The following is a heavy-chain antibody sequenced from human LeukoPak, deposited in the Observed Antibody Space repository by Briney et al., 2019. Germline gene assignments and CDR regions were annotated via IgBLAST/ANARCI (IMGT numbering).Heavy chain of an antibody. D-gene: IGHD6-13*01. J-gene: IGHJ5*02. V-gene: IGHV4-30-4*01. CDR2: IYYSGST. Sequence: SETLSLTCTVSGGSISSGDYYWSWIRQPPGKGLEWIGYIYYSGSTYYNPSLKSRVTTSIDTSKNQFTLKMSSVTAADTAVYYCVREVKGYGSSWYQNWFDPWSQGTLVTVSS. CDR1: GGSISSGDYY. CDR3: VREVKGYGSSWYQNWFDP.